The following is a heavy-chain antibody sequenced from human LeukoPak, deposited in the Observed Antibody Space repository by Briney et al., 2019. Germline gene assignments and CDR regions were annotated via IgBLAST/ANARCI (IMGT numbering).Heavy chain of an antibody. CDR3: ARVFGEGNWFDP. Sequence: ASVKVSCKASGYTFTSYDINWVRQATGQGLEWMGWMNPNSGNTGYAQKFQGRVTMTSNTSISTAYMELSSLRSEDTAVYYCARVFGEGNWFDPWGQGTLVTVSS. J-gene: IGHJ5*02. CDR1: GYTFTSYD. D-gene: IGHD3-10*01. V-gene: IGHV1-8*01. CDR2: MNPNSGNT.